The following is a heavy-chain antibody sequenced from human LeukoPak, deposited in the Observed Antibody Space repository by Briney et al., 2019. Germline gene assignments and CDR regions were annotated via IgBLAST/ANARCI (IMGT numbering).Heavy chain of an antibody. Sequence: SGPTLVKPTQTLTLTCNFSGFSLTSNGVGVGWIRQPPGKALEWLALIYWNGVQFYNPSLKSRLTITSDTPKNQVVLTMTNMDPVDAGTYFCAHTSLAYHHDWGSYFNGFHFWGHGTLVTVSS. CDR1: GFSLTSNGVG. D-gene: IGHD3-16*01. V-gene: IGHV2-5*01. CDR2: IYWNGVQ. J-gene: IGHJ3*01. CDR3: AHTSLAYHHDWGSYFNGFHF.